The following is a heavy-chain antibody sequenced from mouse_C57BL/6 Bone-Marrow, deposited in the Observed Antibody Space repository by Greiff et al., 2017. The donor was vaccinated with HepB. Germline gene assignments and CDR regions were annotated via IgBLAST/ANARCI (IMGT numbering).Heavy chain of an antibody. CDR1: GYTFTSYW. CDR3: ARTYYDYGGYAMDY. D-gene: IGHD2-4*01. CDR2: IDPSDSYT. Sequence: QVQLQQPGAELVMPGASVKLSCKASGYTFTSYWMHWVKQRPGQGLEWIGEIDPSDSYTNDNQKFKGKSTLTVDKSSSTAYMQLSSLTSEDSAVYYCARTYYDYGGYAMDYWGQGTSVTVSS. J-gene: IGHJ4*01. V-gene: IGHV1-69*01.